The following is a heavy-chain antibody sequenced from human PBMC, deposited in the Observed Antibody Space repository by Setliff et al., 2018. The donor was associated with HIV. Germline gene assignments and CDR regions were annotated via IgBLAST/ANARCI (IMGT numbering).Heavy chain of an antibody. V-gene: IGHV4-34*12. D-gene: IGHD3-22*01. Sequence: SETLSLTCAVYGGSFSGYYWTWIRQPPGRGLEWIGEIIHSGGTNYNRSLKSRVTISVDTSKNQFSLKLSSVTAADTAVYYCARETSTMIVVVKGAFDIWGQGTMVTV. CDR3: ARETSTMIVVVKGAFDI. CDR1: GGSFSGYY. CDR2: IIHSGGT. J-gene: IGHJ3*02.